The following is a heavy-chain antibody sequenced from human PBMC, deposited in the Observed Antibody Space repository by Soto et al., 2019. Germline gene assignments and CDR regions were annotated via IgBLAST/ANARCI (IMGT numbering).Heavy chain of an antibody. CDR2: INHSGST. CDR3: ARGRLRSAPWTSSAARGENYYGMDV. Sequence: SETLSLTCAVYGGSFSGYYWSWIRQPPGKGLEWIGEINHSGSTNYNPSLKSRVTISVDTSKNQFSLKLSSVTAADTAVYYCARGRLRSAPWTSSAARGENYYGMDVWGQGTTVTVSS. V-gene: IGHV4-34*01. D-gene: IGHD2-2*01. CDR1: GGSFSGYY. J-gene: IGHJ6*02.